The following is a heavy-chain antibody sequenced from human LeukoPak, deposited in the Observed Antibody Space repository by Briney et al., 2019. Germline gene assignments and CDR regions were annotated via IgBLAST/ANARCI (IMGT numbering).Heavy chain of an antibody. D-gene: IGHD4-11*01. CDR1: GYTFTGYY. J-gene: IGHJ4*02. V-gene: IGHV1-2*02. CDR3: ARELLVTTQPFDY. Sequence: ASVKVSCKASGYTFTGYYMHWVRQAPGQGLEWMGWIHPNSGGTNYAQKFQGRVTMTRDTSISTAYMELSRLRSDDTAVYYCARELLVTTQPFDYWGQGTLVTVSS. CDR2: IHPNSGGT.